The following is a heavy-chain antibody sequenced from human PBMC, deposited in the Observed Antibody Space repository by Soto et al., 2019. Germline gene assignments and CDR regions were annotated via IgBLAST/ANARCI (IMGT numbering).Heavy chain of an antibody. CDR1: GFTFGASA. V-gene: IGHV3-7*01. CDR3: ARDEEDYYFDY. J-gene: IGHJ4*02. Sequence: GGSLRLSCSASGFTFGASALQWARQASGKGLEWVANIKQDGSEKYYVDSVKGRFTISRDNAKNSLYLQMNSLRAEDTAMYYCARDEEDYYFDYWGQGTLVTVSS. CDR2: IKQDGSEK.